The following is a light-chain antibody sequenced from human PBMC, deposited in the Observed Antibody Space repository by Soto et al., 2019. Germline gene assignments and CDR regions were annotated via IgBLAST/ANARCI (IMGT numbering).Light chain of an antibody. CDR1: QSIGNY. J-gene: IGKJ4*01. CDR2: VAS. Sequence: DIQMIQSPSSLSASVGDRVTITCRASQSIGNYLSWYQQKPGKAPKLLINVASTLQSGVPSRFSGSGSGTDFTLAISSLRPEDFATYYCQQSSSTPQTFGGGTKVDIK. V-gene: IGKV1-39*01. CDR3: QQSSSTPQT.